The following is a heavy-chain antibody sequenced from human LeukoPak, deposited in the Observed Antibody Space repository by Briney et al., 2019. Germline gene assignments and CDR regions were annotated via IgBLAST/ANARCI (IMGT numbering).Heavy chain of an antibody. Sequence: PGGSLRLSCAASGFTFSSYSMNWVRQAPGKGLEWVSYISSSSSTVYYADSVKGRFTISRDNAKNSLYLQMNSLRAEDTAVYYCARDEEHYYGSGSHYWGQGTLVTVSS. J-gene: IGHJ4*02. CDR1: GFTFSSYS. V-gene: IGHV3-48*04. D-gene: IGHD3-10*01. CDR2: ISSSSSTV. CDR3: ARDEEHYYGSGSHY.